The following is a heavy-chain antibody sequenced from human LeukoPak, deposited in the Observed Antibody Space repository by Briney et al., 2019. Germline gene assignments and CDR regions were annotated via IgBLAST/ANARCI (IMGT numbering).Heavy chain of an antibody. J-gene: IGHJ4*02. CDR1: GFTFSSYW. CDR3: ARLTITTPFVDY. D-gene: IGHD4-11*01. V-gene: IGHV3-74*01. CDR2: INSDGSST. Sequence: PGGSLRLSCAASGFTFSSYWMHWVRHAPGKGLVWVSGINSDGSSTTYADSVRGRFTISRDNAKNTLYLQMNSLRDEDTAVYYCARLTITTPFVDYWGQGTLVTVSS.